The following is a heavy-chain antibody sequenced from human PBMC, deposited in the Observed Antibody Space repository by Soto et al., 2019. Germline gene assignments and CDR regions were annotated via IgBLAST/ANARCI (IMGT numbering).Heavy chain of an antibody. D-gene: IGHD3-10*01. CDR2: ISYDGSNK. CDR1: GFTCSSYG. V-gene: IGHV3-30*18. Sequence: GGSLRLSCAASGFTCSSYGMHWVRQAPGKGLEWVAVISYDGSNKYYADSVKGRFTISRDNSKNTLYLRMNSRRAEDTAVYHCAKDLFSSGSGGLEWFDPWGQGSLVTVSS. CDR3: AKDLFSSGSGGLEWFDP. J-gene: IGHJ5*02.